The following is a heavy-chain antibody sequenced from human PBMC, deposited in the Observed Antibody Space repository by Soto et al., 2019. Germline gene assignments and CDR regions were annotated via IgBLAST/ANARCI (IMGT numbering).Heavy chain of an antibody. V-gene: IGHV1-69*13. CDR1: GGTFSSYA. CDR3: ARGRTGTPYYFDY. D-gene: IGHD1-1*01. Sequence: ASVKVSCKASGGTFSSYAISWVRRAPGQGLEWMGGIIPIFGTANYAQKFQGRVTITADESTSTAYMELSSLRSEDTAVYYCARGRTGTPYYFDYWGQGTLVTVSS. J-gene: IGHJ4*02. CDR2: IIPIFGTA.